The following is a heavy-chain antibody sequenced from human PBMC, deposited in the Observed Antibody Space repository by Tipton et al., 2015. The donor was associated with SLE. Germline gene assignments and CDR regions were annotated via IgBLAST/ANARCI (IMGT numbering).Heavy chain of an antibody. CDR2: INSDGSST. Sequence: SLRLSCAASGFTFSSYWMHWVRQAPGKGLVWVSRINSDGSSTSYADSVKGRFTISRDNAKNTLYLQMNSLRAEDTAVYYCARGYDSSYFDYWGQGTLVTVSS. CDR1: GFTFSSYW. V-gene: IGHV3-74*01. J-gene: IGHJ4*02. D-gene: IGHD5-12*01. CDR3: ARGYDSSYFDY.